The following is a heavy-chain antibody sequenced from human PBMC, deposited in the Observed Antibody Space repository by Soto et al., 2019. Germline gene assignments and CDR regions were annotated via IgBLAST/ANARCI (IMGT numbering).Heavy chain of an antibody. Sequence: GGSLRLSCAASGFTFSSYAMSWVRQAPGEGLEWVSLIQSGGTTYYADSVKGRFTISRDTSENTLHLQMDSLRVEDTAFYYCAGDDDLWDGGLCYGIPLDVWGEGTTVTVSS. CDR1: GFTFSSYA. V-gene: IGHV3-66*01. CDR2: IQSGGTT. CDR3: AGDDDLWDGGLCYGIPLDV. J-gene: IGHJ6*04. D-gene: IGHD3-16*01.